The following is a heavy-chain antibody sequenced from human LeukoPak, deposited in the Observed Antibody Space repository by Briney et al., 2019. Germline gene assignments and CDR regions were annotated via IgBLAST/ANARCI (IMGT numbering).Heavy chain of an antibody. V-gene: IGHV1-69*04. J-gene: IGHJ4*02. Sequence: SVKVSCKASGGTFSSYAISWVRQAPGQGLEWMGRIIPILGIANYAQKFQGRVTITADKSTSTAYMELSSLRSEDTAVYYCARGPDSGYDFDYWGQGTLVTVSS. CDR1: GGTFSSYA. CDR2: IIPILGIA. CDR3: ARGPDSGYDFDY. D-gene: IGHD5-12*01.